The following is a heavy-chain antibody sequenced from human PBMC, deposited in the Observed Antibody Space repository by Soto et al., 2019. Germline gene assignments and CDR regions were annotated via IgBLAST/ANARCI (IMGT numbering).Heavy chain of an antibody. CDR1: GGSISSSSYY. V-gene: IGHV4-39*01. CDR2: IYYSGST. D-gene: IGHD2-15*01. J-gene: IGHJ6*03. Sequence: QLQLQESGPGLVKPSETLSLTCTVSGGSISSSSYYWGWIRQPPGKGLEWFGSIYYSGSTYYNPSLNVRVTISGETSKNQFSLKLSSVTAADTAVYYCASTASEYCSGGSCSTYYYYYMDVWGKGTTVTVSS. CDR3: ASTASEYCSGGSCSTYYYYYMDV.